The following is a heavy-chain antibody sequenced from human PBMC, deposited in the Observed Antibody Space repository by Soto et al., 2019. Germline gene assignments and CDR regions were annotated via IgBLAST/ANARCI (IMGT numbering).Heavy chain of an antibody. D-gene: IGHD7-27*01. V-gene: IGHV3-30-3*01. CDR3: ARDQQGSHYYYGMDV. J-gene: IGHJ6*02. Sequence: VQLVESGGGVVQPGRSLRLSCAASGFTFSSYAMHWVRQAPGKGLEWVAVISYDGSNKYYADSVKGRFTIARDNSKNTRDRQRNSLRAEDTAVYYCARDQQGSHYYYGMDVWGQGTTVTVSS. CDR1: GFTFSSYA. CDR2: ISYDGSNK.